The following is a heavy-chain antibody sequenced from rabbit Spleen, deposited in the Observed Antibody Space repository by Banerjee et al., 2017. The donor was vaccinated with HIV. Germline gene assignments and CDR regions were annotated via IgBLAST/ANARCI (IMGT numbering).Heavy chain of an antibody. D-gene: IGHD6-1*01. J-gene: IGHJ4*01. CDR3: ARLGHADYPYAYGLKL. CDR1: GVSFSGGYW. Sequence: EQLEESGGGLVKPEGSLTLTCKASGVSFSGGYWMCWVRQAPGKGLELIACIYAGGSGTTYYASWAKGRFTISKTSSTTVTLQMTSLTAADTATYFCARLGHADYPYAYGLKLWGPGTLVTVS. CDR2: IYAGGSGTT. V-gene: IGHV1S45*01.